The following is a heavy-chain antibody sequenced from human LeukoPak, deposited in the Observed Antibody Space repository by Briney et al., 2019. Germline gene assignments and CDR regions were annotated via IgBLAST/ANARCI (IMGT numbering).Heavy chain of an antibody. CDR3: ARDGGFGRYSNYYYYGMDV. V-gene: IGHV4-59*11. CDR1: GGSISSQY. D-gene: IGHD4-11*01. CDR2: IYYSGST. J-gene: IGHJ6*01. Sequence: NPSETLSLTCTVSGGSISSQYWSWIRQPPGRGLEWIGYIYYSGSTNYNPSLKNRVTISVDTSKNQFSLKLSSVTAADTAVYSCARDGGFGRYSNYYYYGMDVWGQGSTVIVSS.